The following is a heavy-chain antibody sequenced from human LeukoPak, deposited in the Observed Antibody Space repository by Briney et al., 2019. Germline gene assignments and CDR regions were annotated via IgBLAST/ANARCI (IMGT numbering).Heavy chain of an antibody. J-gene: IGHJ4*02. D-gene: IGHD3-16*01. V-gene: IGHV3-30*18. CDR1: GFTFSSYG. CDR2: ISYDGSNK. Sequence: GGSLRLSCAASGFTFSSYGMPWVRQAPGKGLEWVAVISYDGSNKYYADSVKGRFTISRDNSKNTLYLQMNSLRAEDTAVYYCAKFGLPFDYWGQGTLVTVSS. CDR3: AKFGLPFDY.